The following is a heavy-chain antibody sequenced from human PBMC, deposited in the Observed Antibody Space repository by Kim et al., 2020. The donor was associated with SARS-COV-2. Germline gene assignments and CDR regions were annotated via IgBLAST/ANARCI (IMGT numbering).Heavy chain of an antibody. CDR1: GFSVSTYY. V-gene: IGHV3-53*04. Sequence: GGSLRLSCAASGFSVSTYYMTWVRQAPGKGLEWVSVIYIDDSTYYEDSVKGRFTISRHNSENNLYLQMNSLRPEETAVYYCAGDDNLGFWHWGQGTLVTV. CDR2: IYIDDST. CDR3: AGDDNLGFWH. D-gene: IGHD3-3*01. J-gene: IGHJ4*02.